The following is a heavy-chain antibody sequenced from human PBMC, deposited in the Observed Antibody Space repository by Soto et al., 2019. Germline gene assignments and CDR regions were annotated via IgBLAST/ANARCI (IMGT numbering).Heavy chain of an antibody. D-gene: IGHD6-19*01. J-gene: IGHJ5*02. Sequence: VQLVQSGPEVKKPGASVTVSCQTSGYIFGNYGITWVRQAPGQGLEWMGWVSAYNRNTNYARKFEDRVTMSTDTSTNTAYMALRSLTSDASAIYFCARERQWKPLPSWGPGTQV. CDR1: GYIFGNYG. CDR2: VSAYNRNT. V-gene: IGHV1-18*01. CDR3: ARERQWKPLPS.